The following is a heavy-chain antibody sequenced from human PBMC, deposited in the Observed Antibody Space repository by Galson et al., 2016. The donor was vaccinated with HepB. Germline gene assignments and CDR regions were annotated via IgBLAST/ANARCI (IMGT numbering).Heavy chain of an antibody. Sequence: SLRLSCAASGFTFSSYAMSWVRQVPGKGLEWVSGISGSGGSTYYADSVKGRFTTSRDNSKNTLYLQMNSLRAEDTALYYCAKDRRSDYIGYYYGMDVWGQGTTVTVSS. CDR2: ISGSGGST. D-gene: IGHD4-11*01. J-gene: IGHJ6*02. CDR1: GFTFSSYA. V-gene: IGHV3-23*01. CDR3: AKDRRSDYIGYYYGMDV.